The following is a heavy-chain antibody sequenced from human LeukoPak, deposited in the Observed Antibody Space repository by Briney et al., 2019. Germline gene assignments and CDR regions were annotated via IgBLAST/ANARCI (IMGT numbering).Heavy chain of an antibody. D-gene: IGHD3-10*01. J-gene: IGHJ3*02. CDR2: IYPGDSDT. CDR3: ARFRGITMVRGALDAFDI. Sequence: SMKISWKGSGYRFSIYCIGWVSQIPGKGLEWMGIIYPGDSDTRYSPSFQGQVTISADKSISTAYLQWSSLKASDTAMYYCARFRGITMVRGALDAFDIWGQGTMVTVSS. CDR1: GYRFSIYC. V-gene: IGHV5-51*01.